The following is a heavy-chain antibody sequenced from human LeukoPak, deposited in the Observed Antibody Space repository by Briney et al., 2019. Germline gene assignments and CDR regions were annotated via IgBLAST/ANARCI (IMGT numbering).Heavy chain of an antibody. CDR1: GFTFSSYS. D-gene: IGHD3-22*01. V-gene: IGHV3-21*01. CDR3: ARGRYDSSGSYSLFDY. J-gene: IGHJ4*02. CDR2: ITRSSIYI. Sequence: GGSLRLSCAAFGFTFSSYSMNWVRQAPGKGLEWVSCITRSSIYIYYADSVKGRFTISRDNAKNSLYLQMNSLRAEDTAVYYCARGRYDSSGSYSLFDYWGQGTLVTVSS.